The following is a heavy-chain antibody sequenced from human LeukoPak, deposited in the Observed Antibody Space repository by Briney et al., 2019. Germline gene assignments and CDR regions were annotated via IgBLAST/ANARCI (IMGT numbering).Heavy chain of an antibody. J-gene: IGHJ4*02. CDR1: GFTFSSYS. CDR2: ISSSSSTI. V-gene: IGHV3-48*01. Sequence: PGGSLRLSCAASGFTFSSYSMNWVRQAPGKGLEWVSYISSSSSTIYYADSVKGRFTISRDNAKNSLYLQMNSLRAEDTAVYYCARDPTNYNSYVDRVDYWGQGTLVTVSS. D-gene: IGHD5-18*01. CDR3: ARDPTNYNSYVDRVDY.